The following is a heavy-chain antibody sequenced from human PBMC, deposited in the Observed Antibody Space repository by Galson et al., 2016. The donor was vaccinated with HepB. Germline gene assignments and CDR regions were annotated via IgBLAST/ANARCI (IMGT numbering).Heavy chain of an antibody. CDR1: GGTFSSYA. CDR2: IIPIFGTA. CDR3: ARSPLYGGNSQHWFDP. D-gene: IGHD4-23*01. J-gene: IGHJ5*02. V-gene: IGHV1-69*13. Sequence: SVKVSCKASGGTFSSYAISWVRQAPGQGLEWMGGIIPIFGTADYAQQFQGRVTITADESTSTAYMELSSLRSEDTAVYYCARSPLYGGNSQHWFDPWGQGTLVTVSS.